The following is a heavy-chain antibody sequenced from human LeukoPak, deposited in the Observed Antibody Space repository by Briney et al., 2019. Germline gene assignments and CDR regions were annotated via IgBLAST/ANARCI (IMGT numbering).Heavy chain of an antibody. Sequence: SVKVSCKASGGTFSSYAISWVRQAPGQGLEWMGGIIPIFGTANYAQKFQGRVTITADESTSTAYMELSSLRSEDTAVYYCARGVSGTTRFDPWGQGTLVTVSS. D-gene: IGHD1-7*01. CDR3: ARGVSGTTRFDP. CDR2: IIPIFGTA. V-gene: IGHV1-69*13. J-gene: IGHJ5*02. CDR1: GGTFSSYA.